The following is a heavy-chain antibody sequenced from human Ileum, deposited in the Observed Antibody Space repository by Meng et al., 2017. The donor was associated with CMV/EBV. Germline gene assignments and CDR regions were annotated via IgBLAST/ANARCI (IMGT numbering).Heavy chain of an antibody. D-gene: IGHD2-2*01. J-gene: IGHJ6*02. CDR2: IWYDGSNK. CDR1: GFTFRIHG. CDR3: AKILEPYGSNTLQGMDV. Sequence: GESLKISCTASGFTFRIHGMHWVRKAPGKGLEWVAIIWYDGSNKYYAESVKGRFTISKDNSKNILYLQMNSLRAEDTAVYYCAKILEPYGSNTLQGMDVWGQGTTVTVSS. V-gene: IGHV3-33*06.